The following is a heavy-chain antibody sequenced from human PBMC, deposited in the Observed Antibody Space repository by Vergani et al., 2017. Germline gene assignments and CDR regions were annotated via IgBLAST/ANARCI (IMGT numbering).Heavy chain of an antibody. V-gene: IGHV3-53*02. Sequence: EVQLVETGGGLIQPGGSLRLSCVVSGFSVSNNYMSWVRHRPGKGLEWVSFIFTGGTTYYEDSVKGRFTISRDNSKNTVHLQMNSLTAEDTAVYYCAKMCNRDDSYFYCMDVWGKGTTVTVSS. CDR1: GFSVSNNY. CDR3: AKMCNRDDSYFYCMDV. D-gene: IGHD1-14*01. CDR2: IFTGGTT. J-gene: IGHJ6*03.